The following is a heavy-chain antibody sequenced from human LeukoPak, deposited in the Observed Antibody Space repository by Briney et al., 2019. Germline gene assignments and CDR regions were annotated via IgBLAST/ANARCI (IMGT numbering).Heavy chain of an antibody. D-gene: IGHD5-18*01. V-gene: IGHV1-69*04. J-gene: IGHJ4*02. CDR1: GGTFSSYA. CDR3: ALGGYSYGPFDY. Sequence: SVKVSCKASGGTFSSYAISWVRQAPGQGLEWMGRIIPILGIANYAQKFQGRVTITADKSTSTAYMELSSLRSDDTAVYYCALGGYSYGPFDYWGQGTLVTVSS. CDR2: IIPILGIA.